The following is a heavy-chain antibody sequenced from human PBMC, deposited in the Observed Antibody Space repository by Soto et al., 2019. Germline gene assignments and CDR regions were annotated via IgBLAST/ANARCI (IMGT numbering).Heavy chain of an antibody. D-gene: IGHD6-13*01. CDR2: INPSGGST. Sequence: QVQLVQSGAEVKKPGASVKVSCKASGYTFTSYYMHWVRQAPRQGLEWMGIINPSGGSTSYAQKFQVRVTMTRDTSTSTVYMELSSLRSEDTAVYDCALKAAAANGGTYCGQGTLVTVSS. CDR3: ALKAAAANGGTY. CDR1: GYTFTSYY. V-gene: IGHV1-46*01. J-gene: IGHJ4*02.